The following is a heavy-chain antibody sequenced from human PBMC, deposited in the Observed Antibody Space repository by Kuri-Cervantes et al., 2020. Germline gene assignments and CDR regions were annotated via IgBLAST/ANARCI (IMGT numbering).Heavy chain of an antibody. Sequence: GGSLRLSCAASGFTFSDYYMSWIRQAPGKGLEWVSAISGSGGSTYYADSVKGRFTISRDNSKNTLYLQMNSLRAEDTAVYYCAKVASEGYSYGDDAFDIWGQGTMVTVSS. CDR3: AKVASEGYSYGDDAFDI. D-gene: IGHD5-18*01. V-gene: IGHV3-23*01. J-gene: IGHJ3*02. CDR2: ISGSGGST. CDR1: GFTFSDYY.